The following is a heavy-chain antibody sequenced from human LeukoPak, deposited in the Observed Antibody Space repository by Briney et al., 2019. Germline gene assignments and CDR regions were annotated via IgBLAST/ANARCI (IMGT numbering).Heavy chain of an antibody. J-gene: IGHJ4*02. CDR1: GFTFSSYA. V-gene: IGHV3-23*01. Sequence: GSLRLSCAASGFTFSSYAMSWVRQAPGKGLEWVSATSGSGGSTYYADSVKGRFTISRDNTKNTLYLQMNSLRAEDTAVYYCAKVSSSTSPSDHWGQGTLVTVSS. D-gene: IGHD2-2*01. CDR2: TSGSGGST. CDR3: AKVSSSTSPSDH.